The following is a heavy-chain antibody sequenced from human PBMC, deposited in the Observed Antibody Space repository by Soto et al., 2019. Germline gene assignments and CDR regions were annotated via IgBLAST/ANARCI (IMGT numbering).Heavy chain of an antibody. Sequence: EVQLVESGGGLVKPGGSLRLSCAASGFTFSNAWMSWVRQAPGKGLEWVGRIKSKTDGGTTDYAAPVKGRFTISRDDSKNTLYLQMNSLKTEDTAVYYCTTGIQDIVVVVAATQADYWGQGTLVTVSS. V-gene: IGHV3-15*01. CDR2: IKSKTDGGTT. J-gene: IGHJ4*02. CDR3: TTGIQDIVVVVAATQADY. CDR1: GFTFSNAW. D-gene: IGHD2-15*01.